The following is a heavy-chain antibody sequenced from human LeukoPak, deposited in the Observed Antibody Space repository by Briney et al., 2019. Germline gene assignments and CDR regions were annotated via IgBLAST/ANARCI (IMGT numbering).Heavy chain of an antibody. CDR3: TREDHSNYNY. CDR1: GFTFSDFW. V-gene: IGHV3-7*01. D-gene: IGHD4-11*01. CDR2: IKQDGGET. Sequence: PGGSLRLSCAGSGFTFSDFWMTWVRQTPGKGLEWVASIKQDGGETFYVDSVKGRFTISRDNAKNSLYLQMNSLRAEDTAVYYCTREDHSNYNYWGQGTLVTVSS. J-gene: IGHJ4*02.